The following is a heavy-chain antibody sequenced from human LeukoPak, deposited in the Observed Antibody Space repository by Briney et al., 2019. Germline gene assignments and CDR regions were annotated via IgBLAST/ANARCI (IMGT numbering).Heavy chain of an antibody. Sequence: SEALSLTCAVSVASITSYYWNWIRQPAGKGLEWIGRISNSESSNYNPSLKSRVTMSVDTSQNHFSLKLTSVTAADTAVYYCARGRSHFDYWGQGTLVTVSS. J-gene: IGHJ4*02. CDR2: ISNSESS. V-gene: IGHV4-4*07. D-gene: IGHD1-26*01. CDR3: ARGRSHFDY. CDR1: VASITSYY.